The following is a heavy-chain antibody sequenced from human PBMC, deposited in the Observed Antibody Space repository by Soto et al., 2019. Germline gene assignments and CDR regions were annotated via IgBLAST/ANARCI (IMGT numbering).Heavy chain of an antibody. CDR2: VIPVFGTS. D-gene: IGHD2-8*02. Sequence: VRLVQSGAEVKKPGSSVRVSCRAPGDIFTRYSFSWVRQAPGQGLEWMGGVIPVFGTSNYGRKFQGRVTITADKSANTAFLDMSGLRYDDTAVYYCAGAPAGDYNYYKFDIWGQGTAVTVSS. CDR3: AGAPAGDYNYYKFDI. J-gene: IGHJ6*02. V-gene: IGHV1-69*06. CDR1: GDIFTRYS.